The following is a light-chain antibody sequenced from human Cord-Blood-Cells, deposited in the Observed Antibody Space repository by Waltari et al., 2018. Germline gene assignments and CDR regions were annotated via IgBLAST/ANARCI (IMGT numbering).Light chain of an antibody. CDR2: DVS. Sequence: QSALTPPRPVSGSPGQSVTISCTGTSSDVGGYNYVSWYQQHPGKAPKLMIYDVSKRPSGVPDRFSGSKSGNTASLTISGLQAEDEADYYCCSYAGSYSRYVFGTGTKVTVL. CDR1: SSDVGGYNY. V-gene: IGLV2-11*01. J-gene: IGLJ1*01. CDR3: CSYAGSYSRYV.